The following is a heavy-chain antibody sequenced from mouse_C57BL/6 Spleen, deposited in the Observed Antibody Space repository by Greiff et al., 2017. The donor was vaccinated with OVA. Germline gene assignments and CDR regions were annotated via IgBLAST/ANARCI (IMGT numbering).Heavy chain of an antibody. CDR1: GYTFTSYW. CDR2: IDPSDSYT. V-gene: IGHV1-69*01. CDR3: ARKGYLYYYAMDY. D-gene: IGHD3-2*02. J-gene: IGHJ4*01. Sequence: QVQLKQPGAELVMPGASVKLSCKASGYTFTSYWMHWVKQRPGQGLEWIGEIDPSDSYTNYNQKFKGKSTLTVDKSSSTAYMQLSSLTSEDSAVYYCARKGYLYYYAMDYWGQGTSVTVSS.